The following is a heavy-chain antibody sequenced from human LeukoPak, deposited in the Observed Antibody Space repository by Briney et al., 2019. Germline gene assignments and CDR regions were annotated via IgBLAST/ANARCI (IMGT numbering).Heavy chain of an antibody. V-gene: IGHV4-34*01. J-gene: IGHJ6*04. CDR1: GGSFSGYY. CDR2: INHSGGT. Sequence: SETLSLTCAVYGGSFSGYYWSWIRQPPGKGLEWIGEINHSGGTNYNPSLKSRVTISVDTSKNQFSLKLSSVTAADTAVYYCARAAAKYYYGMDVWGKGTTVTVSS. CDR3: ARAAAKYYYGMDV. D-gene: IGHD6-13*01.